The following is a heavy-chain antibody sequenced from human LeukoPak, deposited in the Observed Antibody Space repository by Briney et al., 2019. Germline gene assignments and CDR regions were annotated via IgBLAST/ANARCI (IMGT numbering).Heavy chain of an antibody. CDR1: GFTFSSYG. J-gene: IGHJ6*02. V-gene: IGHV3-30*18. CDR2: ISYDGSNK. CDR3: VKDDYYDREGMDV. Sequence: GRSLRLSCAASGFTFSSYGMHWVRQAPGKGLEWVAIISYDGSNKYYADSVKGRFTISRDNSKNTLYLQMNSLRAEDTAEYYCVKDDYYDREGMDVWGQGTTVTVSS. D-gene: IGHD3-22*01.